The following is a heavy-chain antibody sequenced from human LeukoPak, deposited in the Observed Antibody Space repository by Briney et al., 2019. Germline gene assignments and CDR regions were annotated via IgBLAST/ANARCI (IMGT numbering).Heavy chain of an antibody. D-gene: IGHD3-22*01. CDR1: RGSISNSSYY. CDR2: IYYSGTT. Sequence: SETLSLTCTVSRGSISNSSYYWGWIRQPPGKGLEWIGSIYYSGTTYYNPSLNSRVTISVDTSKNQFSLKLISMTAADTAVYYCASGSKVVVITNYWGQGTLVTVSS. V-gene: IGHV4-39*01. J-gene: IGHJ4*02. CDR3: ASGSKVVVITNY.